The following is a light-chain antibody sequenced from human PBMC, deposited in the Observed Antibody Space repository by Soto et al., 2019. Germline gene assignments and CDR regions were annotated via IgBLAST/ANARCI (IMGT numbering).Light chain of an antibody. J-gene: IGKJ1*01. CDR3: QQYSNWPRT. Sequence: EIVMTQSPSTLSVSPWERATLSCRASQSVGSNFAWYQQKPGQAPRLLIHGASTRATGIPARFSGSASGTEFTLTISSLQSEDFAVYYCQQYSNWPRTFGQGTKVDIK. CDR2: GAS. V-gene: IGKV3-15*01. CDR1: QSVGSN.